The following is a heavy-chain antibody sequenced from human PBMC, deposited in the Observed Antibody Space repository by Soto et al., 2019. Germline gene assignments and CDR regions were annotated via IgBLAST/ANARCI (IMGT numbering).Heavy chain of an antibody. D-gene: IGHD3-10*01. CDR3: ARGYYYGARSSTPGGMDV. J-gene: IGHJ6*02. CDR1: GYTFTNYD. V-gene: IGHV1-18*01. Sequence: QVHLVQSGAEVKKPGASVKVSCKASGYTFTNYDINWVRQAPGQGLEWMGWISTYTGNTNYAQKLQGRVTMTTDTAQSRAYRELRSLGSEDTAVYYCARGYYYGARSSTPGGMDVWGQGTTVTVSS. CDR2: ISTYTGNT.